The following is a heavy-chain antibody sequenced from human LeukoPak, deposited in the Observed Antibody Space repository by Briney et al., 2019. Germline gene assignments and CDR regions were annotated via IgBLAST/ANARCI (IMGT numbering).Heavy chain of an antibody. D-gene: IGHD3-10*01. CDR3: ARQYGRPYDY. CDR2: IYPGDSDT. CDR1: GSRFADSW. Sequence: GASLKISCKGSGSRFADSWIAWVRQMPGKGLEWMGLIYPGDSDTRYSPSFQGQVSISVDKSISTTFLQWSSLKASDTAMYYCARQYGRPYDYWGQGTLVSVSS. V-gene: IGHV5-51*01. J-gene: IGHJ4*02.